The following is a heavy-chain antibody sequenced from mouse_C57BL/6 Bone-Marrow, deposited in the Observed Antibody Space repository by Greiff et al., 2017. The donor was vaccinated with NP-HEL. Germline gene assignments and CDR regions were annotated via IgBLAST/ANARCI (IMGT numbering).Heavy chain of an antibody. CDR3: ARAGYYAFAY. CDR2: IYPGDGDT. V-gene: IGHV1-80*01. CDR1: GYAFTSYW. D-gene: IGHD2-1*01. J-gene: IGHJ3*01. Sequence: VKLQQSGAELVKPGASVKISCKASGYAFTSYWMNWVKQRPGQGLEWIGQIYPGDGDTNYNGKFKGKATLTADKTSSTAYMQLSSLTSEDSAVYFCARAGYYAFAYWGQGTLVTVSA.